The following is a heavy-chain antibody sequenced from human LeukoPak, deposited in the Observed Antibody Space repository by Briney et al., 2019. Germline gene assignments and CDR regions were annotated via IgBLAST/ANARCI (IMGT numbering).Heavy chain of an antibody. V-gene: IGHV4-59*01. CDR3: ARTTEGGYTYGYFYYYYMDV. CDR2: IYYSGST. D-gene: IGHD5-18*01. CDR1: GGSISSYY. Sequence: SETLSLTCTVSGGSISSYYWSWIRQPPGKGLEWIGYIYYSGSTNYNPSLKSRVTISVDASKNQFSLKLTSVTAADTVVYYCARTTEGGYTYGYFYYYYMDVWGKGTTVIISS. J-gene: IGHJ6*03.